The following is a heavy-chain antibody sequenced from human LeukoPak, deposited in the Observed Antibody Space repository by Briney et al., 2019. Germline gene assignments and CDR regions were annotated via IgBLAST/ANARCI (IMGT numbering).Heavy chain of an antibody. Sequence: SVKVSCKESVGTFRSHAISWVGQAPGQGLAWMGRSIPIFVTANYAQTFHARVTITTHESTSTAYLQLSGLAYEDTAVYYFPRDTPESGTAMVWGQGTLVTVSS. CDR1: VGTFRSHA. V-gene: IGHV1-69*05. CDR3: PRDTPESGTAMV. CDR2: SIPIFVTA. D-gene: IGHD5-18*01. J-gene: IGHJ4*02.